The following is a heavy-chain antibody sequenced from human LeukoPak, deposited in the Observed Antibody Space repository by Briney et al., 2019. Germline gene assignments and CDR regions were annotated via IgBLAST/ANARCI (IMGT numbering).Heavy chain of an antibody. V-gene: IGHV4-59*01. Sequence: SETLSLTCTVSGDSINGFYWSWIQQPPGKGLEWIGYIYYSGSTNYNPSLKSRVTISVETSKNEFSLKLRSVTAADTAVYYCARVTGYRIEDYFDYWGQGTLVTVSS. CDR3: ARVTGYRIEDYFDY. J-gene: IGHJ4*02. CDR1: GDSINGFY. D-gene: IGHD6-13*01. CDR2: IYYSGST.